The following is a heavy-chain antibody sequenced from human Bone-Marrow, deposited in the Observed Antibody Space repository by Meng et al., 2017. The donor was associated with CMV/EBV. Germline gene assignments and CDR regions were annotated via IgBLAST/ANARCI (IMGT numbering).Heavy chain of an antibody. Sequence: GGSLRLSCAASGFTFSSYWMHWVRQAPGKGLEWVAVIDPAGGAYYADSVKGRFSISRDNSKNTLYLQIDSLRTEDTSVYYCARALRSSGPSWGQGTLVTVSS. CDR2: IDPAGGA. V-gene: IGHV3-66*02. D-gene: IGHD6-19*01. J-gene: IGHJ4*02. CDR3: ARALRSSGPS. CDR1: GFTFSSYW.